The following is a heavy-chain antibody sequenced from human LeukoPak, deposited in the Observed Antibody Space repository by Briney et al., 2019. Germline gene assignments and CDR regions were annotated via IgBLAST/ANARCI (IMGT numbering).Heavy chain of an antibody. CDR1: GFTFGDYA. Sequence: QSGGSLRLSCTASGFTFGDYAMSWVRQAPGKGLVWVSRITPDGSRTDHADSVRGRFTISRDDSKNTLYLQMDSLRAEDTAVYYCVKDFVGARDYWGQGTLVTVSS. CDR3: VKDFVGARDY. J-gene: IGHJ4*02. CDR2: ITPDGSRT. D-gene: IGHD1-26*01. V-gene: IGHV3-74*01.